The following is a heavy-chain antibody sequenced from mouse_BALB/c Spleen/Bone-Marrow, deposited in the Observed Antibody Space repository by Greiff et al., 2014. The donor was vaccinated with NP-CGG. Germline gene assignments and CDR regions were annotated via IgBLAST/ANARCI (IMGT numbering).Heavy chain of an antibody. D-gene: IGHD2-1*01. V-gene: IGHV5-6*01. Sequence: EVQGVESGGDLVKPGGSLKLSCAVSGFTFSRYGMSWVRQTPDKRLEWVANISFGGGYTYYPDSVKGRFTISRDNAKNTLYLQMSSLKSEDTAMYYCARQYGNFGVMDYWGQGTSVTVSS. J-gene: IGHJ4*01. CDR3: ARQYGNFGVMDY. CDR2: ISFGGGYT. CDR1: GFTFSRYG.